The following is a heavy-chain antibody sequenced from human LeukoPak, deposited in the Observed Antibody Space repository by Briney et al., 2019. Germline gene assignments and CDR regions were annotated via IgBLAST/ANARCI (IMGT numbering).Heavy chain of an antibody. CDR2: ISSSSSYI. CDR1: GFTFSSYS. V-gene: IGHV3-21*01. Sequence: GGSLRLSCAASGFTFSSYSMNWVRQAPGKGLEWVSSISSSSSYIYYADSVKGRFTTSRDNAKNSLYLQMNSLRAEDTAVYYCARDHQIQLWPYDAFDIWGQGTMVTVSS. D-gene: IGHD5-18*01. J-gene: IGHJ3*02. CDR3: ARDHQIQLWPYDAFDI.